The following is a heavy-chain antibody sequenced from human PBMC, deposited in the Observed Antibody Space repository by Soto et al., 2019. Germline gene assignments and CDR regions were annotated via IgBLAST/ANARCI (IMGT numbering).Heavy chain of an antibody. V-gene: IGHV1-69*13. Sequence: SVKVSCKASGGTFSSYAISWVRQAPGQGLEWMGGIIPIFGTANYAQKFQGRVTITADESTSTAYMELSSLRSEDTAVYYCARGLEETVTTDWFDPWGQGTLVTVSS. CDR2: IIPIFGTA. CDR1: GGTFSSYA. CDR3: ARGLEETVTTDWFDP. J-gene: IGHJ5*02. D-gene: IGHD4-17*01.